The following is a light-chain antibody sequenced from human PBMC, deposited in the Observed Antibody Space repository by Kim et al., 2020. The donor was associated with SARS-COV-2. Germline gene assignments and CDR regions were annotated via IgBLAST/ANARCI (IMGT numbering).Light chain of an antibody. CDR1: QSVRNN. V-gene: IGKV3-15*01. J-gene: IGKJ4*01. Sequence: EILVTQSPATVSVSPGERATLSCRASQSVRNNLAWYQQKPGQAPRLLIYAASTRATGIPARFSGSGSGTEFTLTISLQSEDFAVYYCQQYNDWPLAFGGGTKVDIK. CDR2: AAS. CDR3: QQYNDWPLA.